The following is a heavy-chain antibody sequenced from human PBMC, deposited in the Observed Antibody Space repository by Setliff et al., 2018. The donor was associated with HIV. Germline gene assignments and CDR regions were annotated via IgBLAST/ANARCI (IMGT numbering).Heavy chain of an antibody. V-gene: IGHV4-39*07. D-gene: IGHD1-26*01. J-gene: IGHJ1*01. Sequence: SETLSLTCTVSGDSISSGGYYWSWIRQPPGKGLEWIGEINHSGSTNYNPSLKSRVTISVDTSKNQFSLKLSSVTAADTAVYYCARGGAVSVYFQHWGQGTLVTVSS. CDR2: INHSGST. CDR1: GDSISSGGYY. CDR3: ARGGAVSVYFQH.